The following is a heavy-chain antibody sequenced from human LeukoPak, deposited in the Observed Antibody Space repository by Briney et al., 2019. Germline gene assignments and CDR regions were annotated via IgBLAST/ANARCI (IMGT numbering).Heavy chain of an antibody. CDR1: GFTFSSYS. D-gene: IGHD2-15*01. V-gene: IGHV3-21*01. Sequence: PGGSLRLSCAASGFTFSSYSMNWVRQAPGKGLEWVSSISSSSSYVYYADSVKGRFTISRDNAKNSLYLQMNSLRAEDTAVYYCGRYCSGGSCFFDAFDIWGQGTMVTVSS. CDR2: ISSSSSYV. CDR3: GRYCSGGSCFFDAFDI. J-gene: IGHJ3*02.